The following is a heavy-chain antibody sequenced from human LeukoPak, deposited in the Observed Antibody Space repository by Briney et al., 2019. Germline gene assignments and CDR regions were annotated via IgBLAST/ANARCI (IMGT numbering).Heavy chain of an antibody. Sequence: ASVKVSCKASGYTFTSYSMHWVRQAPGQGLEWMGIINPNGGSTIYAQKFQGRVTMTRDTSTSTVYMELSSLRSEDMAVYYCARGLAVAGTRSAFDIWGQGTMVTVSS. V-gene: IGHV1-46*01. CDR3: ARGLAVAGTRSAFDI. CDR1: GYTFTSYS. D-gene: IGHD6-19*01. CDR2: INPNGGST. J-gene: IGHJ3*02.